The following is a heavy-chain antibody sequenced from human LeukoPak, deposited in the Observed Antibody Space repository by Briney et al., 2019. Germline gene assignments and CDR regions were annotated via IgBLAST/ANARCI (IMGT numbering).Heavy chain of an antibody. CDR2: IYYSGST. CDR1: GGAISSSSYG. D-gene: IGHD6-13*01. J-gene: IGHJ3*02. Sequence: SETLSLTCAVSGGAISSSSYGGGWVRQPPGGGLGWVGSIYYSGSTNYNPSLKSRVTISVDTSKNQFYLKLSSVTAADTAVYYCAREIAAAGLDIWGQGTMVTVSS. CDR3: AREIAAAGLDI. V-gene: IGHV4-39*07.